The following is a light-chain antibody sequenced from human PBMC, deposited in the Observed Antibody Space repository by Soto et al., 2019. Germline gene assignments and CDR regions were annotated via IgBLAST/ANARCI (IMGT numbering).Light chain of an antibody. Sequence: DFQMTPFPSTLSASVGDRVTITCRASQSLSSWLAWYQQKPGKAPKLLIYEASSLESGVPSRFSGRGSGTEFTLTISSLQPDDFATYYCQHYNSYSGAFGQGTKVEIK. V-gene: IGKV1-5*03. CDR2: EAS. CDR3: QHYNSYSGA. CDR1: QSLSSW. J-gene: IGKJ1*01.